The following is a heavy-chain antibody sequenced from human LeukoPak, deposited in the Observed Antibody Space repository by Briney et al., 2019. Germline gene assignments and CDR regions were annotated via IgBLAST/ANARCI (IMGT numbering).Heavy chain of an antibody. D-gene: IGHD3-10*01. CDR3: ARVCRVRGVIITRFYFDY. CDR2: IYYSGST. V-gene: IGHV4-59*01. CDR1: GGSISSYY. Sequence: SETLSLTCTVSGGSISSYYWSWIRQPPGKGRELIGYIYYSGSTNYNPSLKSRVTISVDTSKNQFSLKLSSVTAADTAVYYCARVCRVRGVIITRFYFDYWGQGTLVTVSS. J-gene: IGHJ4*02.